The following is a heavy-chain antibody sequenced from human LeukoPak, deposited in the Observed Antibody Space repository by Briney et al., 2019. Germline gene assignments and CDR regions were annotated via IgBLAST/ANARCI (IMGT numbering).Heavy chain of an antibody. CDR3: ARLIYDSSGYYYDH. CDR1: GLTVGGNY. V-gene: IGHV3-66*02. CDR2: VHSGGST. Sequence: GGSLRLSCAASGLTVGGNYMSWVRQAPGKGLEWVSVVHSGGSTYYADSVTGRSTISRDSTKNTLFLQMNSLRAEDTAVYYCARLIYDSSGYYYDHWGRGTLVTVSS. J-gene: IGHJ5*02. D-gene: IGHD3-22*01.